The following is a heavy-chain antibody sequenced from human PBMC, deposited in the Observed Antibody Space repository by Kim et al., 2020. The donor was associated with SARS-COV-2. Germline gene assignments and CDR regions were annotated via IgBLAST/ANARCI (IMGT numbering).Heavy chain of an antibody. CDR1: GGSISSSSYY. CDR3: AREISRGDYYYGMDV. Sequence: SETLSLTCTVSGGSISSSSYYWGWIRQPPGKGLEWIGSIYYSGSTYYNPSLKSRVTISVDTSKNQFSLKLSSVTAADTAVYYCAREISRGDYYYGMDVWSQGTTVTVSS. CDR2: IYYSGST. J-gene: IGHJ6*02. V-gene: IGHV4-39*07.